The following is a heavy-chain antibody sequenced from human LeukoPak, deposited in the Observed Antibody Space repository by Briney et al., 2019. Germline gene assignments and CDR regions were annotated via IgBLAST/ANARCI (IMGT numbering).Heavy chain of an antibody. CDR2: IYYSGTT. CDR1: GGSISSSNYY. V-gene: IGHV4-39*01. Sequence: SETLSLTCTVSGGSISSSNYYWGWVRQPPGKGLEWIGSIYYSGTTFYKPALKSRVTISVGTSKNQFSLKLSSVTAADTAVYYCAGEITSSCHHWGQGTLVTVSS. D-gene: IGHD1-14*01. J-gene: IGHJ1*01. CDR3: AGEITSSCHH.